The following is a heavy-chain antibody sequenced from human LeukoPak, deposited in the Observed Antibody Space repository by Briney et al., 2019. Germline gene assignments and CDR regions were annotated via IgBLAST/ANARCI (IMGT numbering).Heavy chain of an antibody. CDR1: GGSISSSSYY. D-gene: IGHD6-19*01. Sequence: SETLSLTCTVSGGSISSSSYYWGWIRQPPGKGLEWIGSIYYSGSTYYNPSLKSRVTISVDTSKNQFSLKLSSVTAADTAVYYCARDRGSGWYWFDPWGQGTLVTVSS. V-gene: IGHV4-39*07. CDR3: ARDRGSGWYWFDP. CDR2: IYYSGST. J-gene: IGHJ5*02.